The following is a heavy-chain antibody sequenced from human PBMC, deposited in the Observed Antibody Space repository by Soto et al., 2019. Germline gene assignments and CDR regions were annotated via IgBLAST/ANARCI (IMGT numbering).Heavy chain of an antibody. D-gene: IGHD5-12*01. CDR3: ARWTREYSGYDLEGHYYYYYMDV. CDR2: IYYSGST. Sequence: QVQLQESGPGLVKPSETLSLTCTVSGGSISSYYWSWIRQPPGKGVEWIGYIYYSGSTNYNPSLKSRVTISVDTSKNQFSLKLSSVTAADTAVYYCARWTREYSGYDLEGHYYYYYMDVWGKGTTVTVSS. J-gene: IGHJ6*03. CDR1: GGSISSYY. V-gene: IGHV4-59*01.